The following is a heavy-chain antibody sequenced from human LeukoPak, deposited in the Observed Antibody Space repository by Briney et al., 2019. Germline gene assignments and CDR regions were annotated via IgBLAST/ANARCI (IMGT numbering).Heavy chain of an antibody. CDR3: AKDRLKGIAAAGTGWFDS. CDR2: ISGSGIST. D-gene: IGHD6-13*01. CDR1: GLTFSSYA. Sequence: GGSLRLSCAASGLTFSSYAMSWVRQAPGKGLEWVSGISGSGISTPYADSVQGRFIISRDNSNNTLYLEMNNLRAEDTAVYCCAKDRLKGIAAAGTGWFDSWGQGALVTVSS. V-gene: IGHV3-23*01. J-gene: IGHJ5*01.